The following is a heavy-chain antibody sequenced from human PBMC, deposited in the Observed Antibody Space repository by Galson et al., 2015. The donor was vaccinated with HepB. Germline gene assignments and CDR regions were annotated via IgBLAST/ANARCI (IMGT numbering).Heavy chain of an antibody. D-gene: IGHD3-22*01. V-gene: IGHV1-18*01. CDR3: ARADYYDSSGYSDY. J-gene: IGHJ4*02. CDR1: GYTFTSYG. Sequence: SVKVSCKASGYTFTSYGISWVRQAPGQGLEWMGWISAYNGNTNYAQKLQGRVTMTTDTSTSTAYMELRSLRSDDTAVYYCARADYYDSSGYSDYWGQGTLVTVSS. CDR2: ISAYNGNT.